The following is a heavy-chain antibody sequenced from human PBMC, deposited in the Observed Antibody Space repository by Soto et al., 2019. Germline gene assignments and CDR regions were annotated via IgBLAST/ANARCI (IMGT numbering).Heavy chain of an antibody. CDR2: IWYDGSNK. V-gene: IGHV3-33*01. Sequence: GGSLRLSCAASGFTFSSYGMHWVRQAPGKGLEWVAVIWYDGSNKYYADSVKDRFTISRDNSKNTLYLQMNSLRAEDTAVYYCARSGGFDILTGYYRSYYYYMDVWGKGTTVTVSS. J-gene: IGHJ6*03. D-gene: IGHD3-9*01. CDR3: ARSGGFDILTGYYRSYYYYMDV. CDR1: GFTFSSYG.